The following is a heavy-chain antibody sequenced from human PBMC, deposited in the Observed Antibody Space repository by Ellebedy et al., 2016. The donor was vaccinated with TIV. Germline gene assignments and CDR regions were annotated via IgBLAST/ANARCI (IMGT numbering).Heavy chain of an antibody. D-gene: IGHD1-26*01. Sequence: GESLKISXAASGFTVGNNYMSWVRQAPGKGLEWVSLIYSRDDTAYADSVKGRFTISRDSSKNTLYLQMNSLRADDTAVYYSAPRAIRAPNWGQGTLVTVSS. CDR1: GFTVGNNY. J-gene: IGHJ4*02. CDR2: IYSRDDT. V-gene: IGHV3-53*01. CDR3: APRAIRAPN.